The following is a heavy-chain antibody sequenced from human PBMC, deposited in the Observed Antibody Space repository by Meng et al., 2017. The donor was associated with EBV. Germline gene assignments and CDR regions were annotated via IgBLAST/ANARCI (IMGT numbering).Heavy chain of an antibody. J-gene: IGHJ4*02. CDR3: ARPFPSIVSPRLDPFGD. Sequence: QLQLQESGPXQVKPXXXLSLTCTXAGDSISSFYYWAWLRQPPGRGLAWIGGAHYSGRTYYSPSLRSRVTVSIDTSKNQFSLRLTSVTAADTALYYCARPFPSIVSPRLDPFGDWGQGAMVTVSA. D-gene: IGHD5/OR15-5a*01. CDR2: AHYSGRT. CDR1: GDSISSFYY. V-gene: IGHV4-39*01.